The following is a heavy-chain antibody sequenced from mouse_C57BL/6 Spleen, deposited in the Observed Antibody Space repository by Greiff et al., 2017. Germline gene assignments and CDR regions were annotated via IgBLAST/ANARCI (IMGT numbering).Heavy chain of an antibody. CDR2: IDPNSGGT. CDR1: GYTFTSYW. D-gene: IGHD1-1*01. J-gene: IGHJ4*01. Sequence: VQLQQPGAELVKPGASVKLSCKASGYTFTSYWMHWVKQRPGRGLEWIGRIDPNSGGTKYNEKFKSKATLTVDKPSSTAYMPLSSLTSEDSAVYYCAREAYYGSSRPYAMDYWGQGTSVTVSS. CDR3: AREAYYGSSRPYAMDY. V-gene: IGHV1-72*01.